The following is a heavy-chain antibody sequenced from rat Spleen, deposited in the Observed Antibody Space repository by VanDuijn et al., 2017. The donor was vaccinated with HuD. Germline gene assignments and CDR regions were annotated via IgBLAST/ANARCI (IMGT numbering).Heavy chain of an antibody. CDR3: TTDRRYYDDSYVMDA. CDR1: GFSFKNYW. Sequence: EVELVESGGGLVQPGRSLKISCVASGFSFKNYWMTWIRQAPGKGLEWVASITNSAGSTYYPDSVKGRFTISRDTAENTLYLQMDSLRSEDTATYYCTTDRRYYDDSYVMDAWGQGASVTVSS. CDR2: ITNSAGST. V-gene: IGHV5-31*01. D-gene: IGHD1-12*02. J-gene: IGHJ4*01.